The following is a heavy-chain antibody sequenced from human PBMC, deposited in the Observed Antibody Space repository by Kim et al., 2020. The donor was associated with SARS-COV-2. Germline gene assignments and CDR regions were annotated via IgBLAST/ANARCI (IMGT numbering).Heavy chain of an antibody. CDR3: SRAKSTGGLVKFCAFYS. CDR1: DFSVASGYY. D-gene: IGHD6-19*01. Sequence: SETLSLTCTVSDFSVASGYYWAWIRQPPGKGLEWIGRIYHSGTTYYTPSLKSRLPMSVDTSKNHFSLKLTSVTAADTAIDYCSRAKSTGGLVKFCAFYS. CDR2: IYHSGTT. V-gene: IGHV4-38-2*02. J-gene: IGHJ5*01.